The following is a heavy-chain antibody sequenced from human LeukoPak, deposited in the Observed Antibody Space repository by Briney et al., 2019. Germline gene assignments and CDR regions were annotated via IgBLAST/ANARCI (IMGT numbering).Heavy chain of an antibody. CDR3: ARDHGVIITGDWFDP. CDR1: GYSISSGYY. D-gene: IGHD3-10*01. CDR2: IYHSGST. V-gene: IGHV4-38-2*02. J-gene: IGHJ5*02. Sequence: SETLSLTCTVSGYSISSGYYWGWIRQPPGKGLEWIGSIYHSGSTYYNPSLKSRVTISVDTSKNQFSLKLSSVTAADTAVYYCARDHGVIITGDWFDPWGQGTLVTVSS.